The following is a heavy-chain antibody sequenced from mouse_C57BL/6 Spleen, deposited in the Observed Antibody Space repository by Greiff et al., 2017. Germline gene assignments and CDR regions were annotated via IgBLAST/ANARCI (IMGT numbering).Heavy chain of an antibody. J-gene: IGHJ4*01. CDR3: TRGRAMDY. CDR2: IDPETGVT. V-gene: IGHV1-15*01. CDR1: GYTFTDYE. Sequence: VQLQQSGAELVRPGASVTLSCKASGYTFTDYEMHWVKQTPVHGLEWIGAIDPETGVTAYNQKFKGKAILTADKSASTAYMELRSLTAEDSAVYYCTRGRAMDYWGQGTSVTVSS.